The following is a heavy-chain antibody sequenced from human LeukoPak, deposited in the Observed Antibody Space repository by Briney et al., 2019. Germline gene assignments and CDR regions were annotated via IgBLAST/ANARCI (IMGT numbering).Heavy chain of an antibody. Sequence: GGSLRLSCAASGFTLSRYEMNWVRQAPGKGLEWVSYISSSGSTIYYADSVKGRFTISRDNAKNSLYLQINNLRAEDTAVYYCARDHLYCTSTTCYVGGYYNGMDGLGQGTTVTVSS. J-gene: IGHJ6*02. CDR2: ISSSGSTI. CDR3: ARDHLYCTSTTCYVGGYYNGMDG. V-gene: IGHV3-48*03. CDR1: GFTLSRYE. D-gene: IGHD2-2*01.